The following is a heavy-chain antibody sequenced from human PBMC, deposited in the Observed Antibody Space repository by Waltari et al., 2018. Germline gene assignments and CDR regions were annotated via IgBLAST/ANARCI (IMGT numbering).Heavy chain of an antibody. CDR3: ARDSYYYDSSEDAFDI. D-gene: IGHD3-22*01. V-gene: IGHV3-7*01. Sequence: EVQLVESGGGLVQPGGSLRLSCSASGFTFSSYWMSWVRHAPGKGLEWVANIKQDGSEKYYVDSVKGRFTISRDNAKNSLYLQMNSLRAEDTAVYYCARDSYYYDSSEDAFDIWGQGTMVTVSS. CDR2: IKQDGSEK. CDR1: GFTFSSYW. J-gene: IGHJ3*02.